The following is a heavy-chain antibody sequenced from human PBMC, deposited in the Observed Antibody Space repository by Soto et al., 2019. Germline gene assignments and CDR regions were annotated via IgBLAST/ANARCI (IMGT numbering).Heavy chain of an antibody. CDR2: ISGDGGDT. V-gene: IGHV3-21*01. Sequence: GGSLRLSCAASGFTFSSYWMSWVRQAPGKGLEWVSAISGDGGDTYYADSVKGRFTISRDNAKNSLYLQMNSLRAEDTAVYYCARLNARTYYDILTGYPRGFYYMDVWGKATTVTVSS. J-gene: IGHJ6*03. D-gene: IGHD3-9*01. CDR3: ARLNARTYYDILTGYPRGFYYMDV. CDR1: GFTFSSYW.